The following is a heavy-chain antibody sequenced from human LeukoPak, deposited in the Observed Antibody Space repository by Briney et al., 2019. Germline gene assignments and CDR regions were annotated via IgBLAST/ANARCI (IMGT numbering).Heavy chain of an antibody. CDR3: ASRSNSGYEFFDY. CDR2: IYPGDSDT. J-gene: IGHJ4*02. CDR1: GYSFTSYW. Sequence: GESLKISCKGSGYSFTSYWIGWVRQMPGKGLEWMGIIYPGDSDTRYSPSFQGQVTISADKSISTAYLQWSSPKASDTAMYYCASRSNSGYEFFDYWGQGTLVTVSS. D-gene: IGHD5-12*01. V-gene: IGHV5-51*01.